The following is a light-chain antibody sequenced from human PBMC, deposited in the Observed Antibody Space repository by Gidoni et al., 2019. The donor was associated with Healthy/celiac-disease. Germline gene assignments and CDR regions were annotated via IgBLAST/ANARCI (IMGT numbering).Light chain of an antibody. CDR3: QQLNSYPRT. V-gene: IGKV1-9*01. CDR1: QGISSY. CDR2: AAS. J-gene: IGKJ1*01. Sequence: DIKLTQSPSFLSASVGDRVTITVRASQGISSYLAWYQQKPGKAPKLLLYAASTLQSLVPSRFSGSGSGTEFTLTISSLQPEDFATYYCQQLNSYPRTFGQGTKVEIK.